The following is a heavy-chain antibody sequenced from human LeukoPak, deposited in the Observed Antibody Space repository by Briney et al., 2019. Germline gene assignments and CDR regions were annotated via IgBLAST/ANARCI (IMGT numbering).Heavy chain of an antibody. CDR1: GFTFSNAW. D-gene: IGHD3-10*01. CDR2: IKSKTDGGTT. V-gene: IGHV3-15*01. CDR3: LRDRYGSGSYWQIRESYFDY. Sequence: KTGGSLRLSCAASGFTFSNAWMSWVRQAPGKGLEWVGRIKSKTDGGTTDYAAPVKGRFTISRDDSKNTLYLQMNSLKTEDTAVYYCLRDRYGSGSYWQIRESYFDYWGQGTLVTVSS. J-gene: IGHJ4*02.